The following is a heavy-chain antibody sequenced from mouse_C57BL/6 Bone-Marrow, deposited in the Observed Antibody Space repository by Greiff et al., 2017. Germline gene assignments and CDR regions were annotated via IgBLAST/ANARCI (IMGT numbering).Heavy chain of an antibody. J-gene: IGHJ1*03. CDR2: ISDGGSYT. D-gene: IGHD1-1*01. CDR3: AREHYGSSTDV. V-gene: IGHV5-4*01. CDR1: GFTFSSYA. Sequence: EVKLVESGGGLVKPGGSLKLSCAASGFTFSSYAMSWVRQTPEKRLEWVATISDGGSYTYYPDNVKGRFTISRDNAKNNLYLQMSHLKSEDTAMYYCAREHYGSSTDVWGTGTTVTVSS.